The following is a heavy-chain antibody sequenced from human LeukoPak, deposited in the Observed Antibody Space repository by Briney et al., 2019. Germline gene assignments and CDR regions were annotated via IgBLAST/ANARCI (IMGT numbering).Heavy chain of an antibody. CDR2: ISGSGGST. Sequence: GGSLRLSCAASGFTFSSYAMSWVRQAPGKGLEWVSAISGSGGSTYYADSVKGRFTISRDNSKNTLYLQMNSLRAEDTAVYYCAKGGEWELLLQWDFDCWGQGTLVTVSS. J-gene: IGHJ4*02. D-gene: IGHD1-26*01. V-gene: IGHV3-23*01. CDR3: AKGGEWELLLQWDFDC. CDR1: GFTFSSYA.